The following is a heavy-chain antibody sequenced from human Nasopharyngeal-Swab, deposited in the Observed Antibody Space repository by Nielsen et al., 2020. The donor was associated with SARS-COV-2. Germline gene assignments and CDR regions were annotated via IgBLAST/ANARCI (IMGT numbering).Heavy chain of an antibody. D-gene: IGHD3-3*01. CDR1: GFTFSDYY. J-gene: IGHJ6*02. CDR3: AREGFLEWFNYYGMDV. V-gene: IGHV3-11*01. CDR2: ISSSGSTI. Sequence: GESLKISCAASGFTFSDYYMSWIRQAPGKRLEWVSYISSSGSTIYYADSVKGRFTISRDNAKNSLYLQMNSLRAEDTAVYYCAREGFLEWFNYYGMDVWGQGTTVTVSS.